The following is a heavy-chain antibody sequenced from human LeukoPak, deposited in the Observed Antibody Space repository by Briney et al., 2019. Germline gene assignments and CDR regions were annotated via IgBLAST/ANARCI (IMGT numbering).Heavy chain of an antibody. Sequence: TGGSLRLSCAASELNVSSNYMNWVRQAPGKGLEWVSVIYSGGTTNYADSVQGRFTISRDSSKNTVYLQMNRLRADDTAVYYCAREHYDYFWGTYRSYALDIWGQGTMVTVSS. CDR1: ELNVSSNY. CDR2: IYSGGTT. V-gene: IGHV3-53*01. CDR3: AREHYDYFWGTYRSYALDI. J-gene: IGHJ3*02. D-gene: IGHD3-16*02.